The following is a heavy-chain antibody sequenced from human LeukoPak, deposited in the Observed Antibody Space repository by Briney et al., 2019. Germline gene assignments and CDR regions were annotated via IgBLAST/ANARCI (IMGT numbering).Heavy chain of an antibody. CDR1: GFTFSSYS. V-gene: IGHV3-21*01. D-gene: IGHD4-11*01. Sequence: GGSLRLSCAASGFTFSSYSMNWVRQAPGKGLEWVSSISSSSSYIYYADSVKGRFTISRDNAKNSLYLQMNSLRAEDTAVYYCARVADYSPYYFDYWGQGTLVTVSS. CDR2: ISSSSSYI. CDR3: ARVADYSPYYFDY. J-gene: IGHJ4*02.